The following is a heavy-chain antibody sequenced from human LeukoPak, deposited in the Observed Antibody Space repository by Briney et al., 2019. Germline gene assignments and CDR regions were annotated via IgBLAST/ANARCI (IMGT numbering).Heavy chain of an antibody. J-gene: IGHJ4*02. CDR3: ARVTLVGAAHFDN. CDR2: ISSGSTTI. Sequence: PGGSRRLSCAASGFSFSRYNMNWVRQAPGKGLEWVSYISSGSTTIFYADSVKGRFTASRDNAENSLYLQMNSLRDEDTAVYYCARVTLVGAAHFDNWGQGTLVTVSS. V-gene: IGHV3-48*02. D-gene: IGHD1-26*01. CDR1: GFSFSRYN.